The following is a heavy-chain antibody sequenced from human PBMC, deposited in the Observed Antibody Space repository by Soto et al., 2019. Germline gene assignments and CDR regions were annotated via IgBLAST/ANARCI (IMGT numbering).Heavy chain of an antibody. V-gene: IGHV4-4*07. CDR3: VRDGTKTLRDWFDP. D-gene: IGHD1-1*01. J-gene: IGHJ5*02. Sequence: SETLSLTCTVSGASIRGFYCSWSRKSAGKGLEWIGRIYATGTTDYNPSLKSRVMMSVDTSKKQFSLKLRSVTAADTAVYYCVRDGTKTLRDWFDPWGQGISVTVSS. CDR1: GASIRGFY. CDR2: IYATGTT.